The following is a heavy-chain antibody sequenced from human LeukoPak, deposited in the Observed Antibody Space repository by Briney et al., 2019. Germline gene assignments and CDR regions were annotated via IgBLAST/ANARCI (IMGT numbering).Heavy chain of an antibody. CDR2: INHSGST. V-gene: IGHV4-34*01. CDR1: GGSISGYY. CDR3: ARGGRYSSSWYHPFDY. D-gene: IGHD6-13*01. J-gene: IGHJ4*02. Sequence: SETLSLTCTVSGGSISGYYWSWIRQPPGKGLEWIGEINHSGSTNYNPSLKSRVTISVDTSKNQFSLKLSSVTAADTAVYYCARGGRYSSSWYHPFDYWGQGTLVTVSS.